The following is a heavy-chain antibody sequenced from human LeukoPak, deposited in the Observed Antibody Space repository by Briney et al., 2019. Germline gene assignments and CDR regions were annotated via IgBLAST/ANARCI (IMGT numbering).Heavy chain of an antibody. D-gene: IGHD3-16*01. CDR2: IDYDGSHI. Sequence: GGSLRLSCAGSGFTFTTSAMNWVRQVPGKGLEWVSSIDYDGSHIYYADSVKGRFTISRDNAKSSLYLQMNSLRAEDTAVYYCARARPGYDTPPYYFDFWGQGTLVTVSS. CDR1: GFTFTTSA. CDR3: ARARPGYDTPPYYFDF. V-gene: IGHV3-21*06. J-gene: IGHJ4*02.